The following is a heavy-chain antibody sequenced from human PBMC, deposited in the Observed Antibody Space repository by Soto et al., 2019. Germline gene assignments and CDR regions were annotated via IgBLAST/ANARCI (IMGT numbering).Heavy chain of an antibody. CDR2: ISYDGSNK. J-gene: IGHJ4*02. CDR3: ARGTIQLWTGAFDY. CDR1: GFTFSSYA. Sequence: QVQLVESGGGVVQPGRSLRLSCAASGFTFSSYAMHWVRQAPGKGLEWVAVISYDGSNKYYADSEKGRFTISRDNSKNTLYLQMNSLRAEDTAVYYCARGTIQLWTGAFDYWGQGTLVTVSS. D-gene: IGHD5-18*01. V-gene: IGHV3-30-3*01.